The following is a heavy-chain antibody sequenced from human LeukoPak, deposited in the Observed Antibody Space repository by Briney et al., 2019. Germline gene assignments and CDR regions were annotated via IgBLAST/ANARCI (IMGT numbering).Heavy chain of an antibody. V-gene: IGHV3-20*04. Sequence: GGSLRLSCAASGFTFDDYGMTWVRQTPGKGLEWVSGINWNGGSTGYADSVKGQFTISRDNAKNSLYLQMNSLRAEDTAVYYCARGYCSSTSCYAGIGNWFDPWGQGTLVTVSS. J-gene: IGHJ5*02. D-gene: IGHD2-2*01. CDR2: INWNGGST. CDR3: ARGYCSSTSCYAGIGNWFDP. CDR1: GFTFDDYG.